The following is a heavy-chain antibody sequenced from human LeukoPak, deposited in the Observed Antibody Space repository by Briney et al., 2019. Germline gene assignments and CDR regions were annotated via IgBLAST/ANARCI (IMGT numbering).Heavy chain of an antibody. D-gene: IGHD3-22*01. J-gene: IGHJ4*02. CDR2: IIPILGIA. CDR1: GGTFSSYA. Sequence: SVKVSCKASGGTFSSYAISWVRQAPGQGLEWMGRIIPILGIANYAQKFQGRVTITADKSTSTAYMELSSLRSEDTAVYYCASRPMDYYDSSGYYFFDYWAREPWSPSPQ. V-gene: IGHV1-69*04. CDR3: ASRPMDYYDSSGYYFFDY.